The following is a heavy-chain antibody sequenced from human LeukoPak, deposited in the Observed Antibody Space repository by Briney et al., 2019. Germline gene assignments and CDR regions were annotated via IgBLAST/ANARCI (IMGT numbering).Heavy chain of an antibody. CDR3: AKGVYCSGGSCYYSYAFDI. CDR1: GFTFSSYA. Sequence: GGSLRLSCAASGFTFSSYAMSWVRQAPGKGLEWVSAISGSGGSTYYADSVKGRFTISRDNSKNTLYLQMNSLRAEDTAVYYCAKGVYCSGGSCYYSYAFDIWGQGTMVTVSS. V-gene: IGHV3-23*01. D-gene: IGHD2-15*01. CDR2: ISGSGGST. J-gene: IGHJ3*02.